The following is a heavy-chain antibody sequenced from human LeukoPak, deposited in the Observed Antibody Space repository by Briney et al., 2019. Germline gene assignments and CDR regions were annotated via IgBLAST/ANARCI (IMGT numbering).Heavy chain of an antibody. V-gene: IGHV4-34*01. Sequence: GSLRLSCAASGFTLSNYAMSWVRQPPGKGLEWIGEINHSGSTNYDPSLKSRVTISVDTSKNQFSLKLSSVTAADTAVYYCARVSLVGASIRPWGQGTLVTVSS. D-gene: IGHD1-26*01. J-gene: IGHJ5*02. CDR3: ARVSLVGASIRP. CDR1: GFTLSNYA. CDR2: INHSGST.